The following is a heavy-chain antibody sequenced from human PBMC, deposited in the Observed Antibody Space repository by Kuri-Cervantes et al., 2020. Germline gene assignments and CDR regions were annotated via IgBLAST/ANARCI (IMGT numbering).Heavy chain of an antibody. V-gene: IGHV3-33*01. Sequence: GESLKISCVPSGFTFSSYGMHWVRQAPGKGLEWVAVIWYDGSKKYHADSVEGRFTISRDNSKNTLYLQMNSLRAEDTAVYYCARDRLGSGWYRVTTYGMDVWGQGTTVTVSS. CDR2: IWYDGSKK. J-gene: IGHJ6*02. CDR1: GFTFSSYG. D-gene: IGHD6-19*01. CDR3: ARDRLGSGWYRVTTYGMDV.